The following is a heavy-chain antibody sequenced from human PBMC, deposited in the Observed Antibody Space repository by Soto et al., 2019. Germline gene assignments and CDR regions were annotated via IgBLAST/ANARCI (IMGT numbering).Heavy chain of an antibody. D-gene: IGHD4-17*01. Sequence: SETLCLTCAVYGGSFSDYYWSWIRQPPGKGLEWIGEINHSGSTNCNPSLKSRVTISVDTSKNQFSLKLRSVTAADTAVYYCARPITTGTASLSYWSLGTLVTGSS. J-gene: IGHJ4*01. CDR1: GGSFSDYY. CDR3: ARPITTGTASLSY. V-gene: IGHV4-34*01. CDR2: INHSGST.